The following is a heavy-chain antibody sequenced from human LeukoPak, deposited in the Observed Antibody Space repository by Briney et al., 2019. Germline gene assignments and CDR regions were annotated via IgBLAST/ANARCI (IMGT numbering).Heavy chain of an antibody. CDR2: IYYSGST. Sequence: SETLSLTCTVSGGSISSSSYYWGWIRQPPGKGLEWIGSIYYSGSTYYNPSLKSRVTISVDTSKNQFSLKLSSVTAADTAVYYCARAPNVDPFDYWGQGTLVTVSS. D-gene: IGHD5-12*01. J-gene: IGHJ4*02. CDR3: ARAPNVDPFDY. CDR1: GGSISSSSYY. V-gene: IGHV4-39*07.